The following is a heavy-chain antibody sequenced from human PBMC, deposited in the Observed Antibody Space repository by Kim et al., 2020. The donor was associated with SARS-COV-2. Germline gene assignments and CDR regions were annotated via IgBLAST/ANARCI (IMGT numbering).Heavy chain of an antibody. CDR1: GYTFTSYG. CDR3: ARAPRNVVVTSYYYYYGMDV. V-gene: IGHV1-18*01. J-gene: IGHJ6*02. Sequence: ASVKVSCKASGYTFTSYGISWVRQAPGQGLEWMGWISAYNGNTNYAQKLQGRVTMTTDTSTSTAYMELRSLRSDDTAVYYCARAPRNVVVTSYYYYYGMDVWGQGTTVTVSS. CDR2: ISAYNGNT. D-gene: IGHD2-21*02.